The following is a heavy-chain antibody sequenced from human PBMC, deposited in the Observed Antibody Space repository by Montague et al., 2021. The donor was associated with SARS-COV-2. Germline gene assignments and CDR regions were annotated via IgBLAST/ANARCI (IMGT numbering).Heavy chain of an antibody. V-gene: IGHV4-34*01. CDR3: ARLGDGVVPSPILGAGPYYSYYYMDV. Sequence: SETLSLTCAVHGGSFSTYSWNWIRQPPGKGLEWIGEIHHGGSTYYNPSLKSRVTISADTSKNQFSLKLTSVAAADTAVYYCARLGDGVVPSPILGAGPYYSYYYMDVWGKGTTVTVSS. J-gene: IGHJ6*03. D-gene: IGHD2-2*02. CDR2: IHHGGST. CDR1: GGSFSTYS.